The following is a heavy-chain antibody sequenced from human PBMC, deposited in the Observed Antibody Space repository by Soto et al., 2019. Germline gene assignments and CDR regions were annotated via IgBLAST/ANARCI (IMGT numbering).Heavy chain of an antibody. CDR3: AREAGSGDYFDY. CDR1: GGSISSTGYF. J-gene: IGHJ4*02. V-gene: IGHV4-31*03. D-gene: IGHD1-26*01. CDR2: ILYSGST. Sequence: QVQLQESGPGLVKPSQTLSLTCTVSGGSISSTGYFWTWIRQHPGEGLEWIGYILYSGSTFHNPSLKSRVTISVDTSKNQFSLELSSVTAADTAVYYCAREAGSGDYFDYWGQGTLVTVSS.